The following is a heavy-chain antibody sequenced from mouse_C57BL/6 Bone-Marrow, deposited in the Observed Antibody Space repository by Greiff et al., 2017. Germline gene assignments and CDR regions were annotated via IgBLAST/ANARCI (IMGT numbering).Heavy chain of an antibody. CDR3: ARVGYYVSSLYYYAMDC. CDR1: GYTFTSYW. CDR2: VDPSDSYI. J-gene: IGHJ4*01. Sequence: QVQLKQPGAELVKPGASVKLSCKASGYTFTSYWMQWVKQRPGQGLEWIGEVDPSDSYINYNQKFKGKATLTVDTSSSTAYMQLSSLTSEDSAVYYCARVGYYVSSLYYYAMDCWGQGTSVTVSS. V-gene: IGHV1-50*01. D-gene: IGHD1-1*01.